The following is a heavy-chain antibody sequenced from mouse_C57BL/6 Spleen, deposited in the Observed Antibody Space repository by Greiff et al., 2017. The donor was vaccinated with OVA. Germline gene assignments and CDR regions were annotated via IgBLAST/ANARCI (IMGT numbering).Heavy chain of an antibody. V-gene: IGHV1-54*01. CDR3: ASPFTTVEGYFDV. CDR2: INPGSGGT. CDR1: GYAFTNYL. J-gene: IGHJ1*03. D-gene: IGHD1-1*01. Sequence: VKLMESGAELVRPGTSVKVSCKASGYAFTNYLIEWVKQRPGQGLEWIGVINPGSGGTNYNEKFKGKATLTADKSSSTAYMQLSSLTSEDSAVYFCASPFTTVEGYFDVWGTGTTVTVSS.